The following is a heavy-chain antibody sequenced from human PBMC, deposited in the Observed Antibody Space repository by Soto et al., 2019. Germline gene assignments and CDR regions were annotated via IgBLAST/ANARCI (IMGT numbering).Heavy chain of an antibody. J-gene: IGHJ6*03. CDR1: GYTFTSYD. CDR3: ARRIENYSGYGDYYYYYMDV. Sequence: QVQLVQSGAEVKKPGASVKVSCKASGYTFTSYDINWVRQATGQGLEWMGWMNPNSGNTGYAQKFQGRVTKTRNSSISTAYMELSSLRSEDTAVYYCARRIENYSGYGDYYYYYMDVWGKGTTVTVSS. D-gene: IGHD5-12*01. CDR2: MNPNSGNT. V-gene: IGHV1-8*01.